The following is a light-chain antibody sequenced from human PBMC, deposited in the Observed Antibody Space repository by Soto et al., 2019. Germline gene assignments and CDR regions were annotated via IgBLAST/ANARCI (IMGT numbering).Light chain of an antibody. CDR3: QQYGSSLFT. CDR1: QSVSSKY. V-gene: IGKV3-20*01. Sequence: DIVLTQSPGTLSLSPGERATLSCRASQSVSSKYLAWYQQKPGQPPRVLIYGTSITATGIPERFSGGGSGTDFTLTITGLESEDCAVYFCQQYGSSLFTFGPGTKVDF. J-gene: IGKJ3*01. CDR2: GTS.